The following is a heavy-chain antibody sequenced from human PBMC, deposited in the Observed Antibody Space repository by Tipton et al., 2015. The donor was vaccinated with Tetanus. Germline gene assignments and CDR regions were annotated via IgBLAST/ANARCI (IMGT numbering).Heavy chain of an antibody. D-gene: IGHD3-22*01. J-gene: IGHJ4*02. CDR3: VRELISWTVVFINGFDQ. V-gene: IGHV4-30-4*01. Sequence: TLSLTCTVSGASFSSGDYYWSWIRKPPGKDLEWIGYIYQTGTTYYNPSLKGRVTISMDRSNTQFSLRLDSLTAADTAVYYCVRELISWTVVFINGFDQWGQGTLVTVSS. CDR2: IYQTGTT. CDR1: GASFSSGDYY.